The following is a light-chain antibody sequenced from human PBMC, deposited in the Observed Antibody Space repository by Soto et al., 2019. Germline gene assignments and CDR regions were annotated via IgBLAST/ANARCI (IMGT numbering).Light chain of an antibody. V-gene: IGLV2-8*01. CDR1: RYDVGGYNY. CDR2: EVD. J-gene: IGLJ1*01. CDR3: CSFTTSSTLYV. Sequence: QSALTQTPSVSGSPGQSVTMSCTGTRYDVGGYNYVSWYQQHPGKAPKVIIYEVDKRPSGVPDRFTGSKSGYTASLTVSGLLAEDEADYFCCSFTTSSTLYVFGTGTKLTVL.